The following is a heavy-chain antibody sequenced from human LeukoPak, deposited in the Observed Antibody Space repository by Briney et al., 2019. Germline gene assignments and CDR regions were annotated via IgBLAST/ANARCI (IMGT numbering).Heavy chain of an antibody. CDR3: ARASLGYGVDY. CDR2: ISAYNGNT. Sequence: ASVKVSCKASGGTFSSYGISWVRQAPGQGLEWMGWISAYNGNTNYAQKLQGRVTMTTDTSTSTAYMELRSLRSDDTAVYYCARASLGYGVDYWGQGTLVTVSS. J-gene: IGHJ4*02. V-gene: IGHV1-18*01. CDR1: GGTFSSYG. D-gene: IGHD5-12*01.